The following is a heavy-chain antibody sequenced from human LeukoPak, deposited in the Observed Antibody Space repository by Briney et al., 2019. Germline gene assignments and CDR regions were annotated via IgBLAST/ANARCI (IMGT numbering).Heavy chain of an antibody. CDR1: GGSISSSSYY. CDR2: INHSGST. V-gene: IGHV4-39*07. D-gene: IGHD2-2*01. CDR3: ARVSSSTSCYSCYFDY. J-gene: IGHJ4*02. Sequence: SETLSLTCTVSGGSISSSSYYWSWIRQPPGKGLEWIGEINHSGSTNYNPSLKSRVTISVDTSKNQFSLKLSSVTAADTAVYYCARVSSSTSCYSCYFDYWGQGTLVTVSS.